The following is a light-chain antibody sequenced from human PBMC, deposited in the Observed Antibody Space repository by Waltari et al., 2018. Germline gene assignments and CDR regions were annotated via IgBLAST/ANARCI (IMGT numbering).Light chain of an antibody. CDR1: QTISIY. J-gene: IGKJ1*01. V-gene: IGKV1-39*01. CDR3: QQSDTNPWT. Sequence: IQVTQSPSSLSASVGDRVTITCRASQTISIYLNWYQQKPGKAPKVLIYAASNLQGGVPSRVSGSGSGTDVTVTISSLQPEDFATYYCQQSDTNPWTFGQGTKVEIK. CDR2: AAS.